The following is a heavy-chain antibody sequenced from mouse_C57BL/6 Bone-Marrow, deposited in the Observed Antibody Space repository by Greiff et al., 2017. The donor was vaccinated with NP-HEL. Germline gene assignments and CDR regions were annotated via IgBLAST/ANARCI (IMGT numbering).Heavy chain of an antibody. Sequence: QVQLQQSGAELVKPGASVKLSCKASGYTFTEYTIHWVKQRSGQGLEWIGWFYPGSGSIKYNEKVKDKATLTADKSSSTVNMKLSRLTAEDSAVYFCARHEDDYDRAWFAYWGQGTLVTVSA. CDR3: ARHEDDYDRAWFAY. CDR1: GYTFTEYT. CDR2: FYPGSGSI. V-gene: IGHV1-62-2*01. J-gene: IGHJ3*01. D-gene: IGHD2-4*01.